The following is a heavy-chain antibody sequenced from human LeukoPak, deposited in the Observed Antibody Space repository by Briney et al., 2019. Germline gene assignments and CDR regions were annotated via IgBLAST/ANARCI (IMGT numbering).Heavy chain of an antibody. D-gene: IGHD3-9*01. CDR2: IYSGSST. Sequence: GVLRLSCAASGFTVSSNYMSWVRQAPGKGLEWVSVIYSGSSTYYADSVKGRFTISRDNSKNTLYLQMNSLRAEDTAVYYCARDFDGWFDPWGQGTLVTVSS. J-gene: IGHJ5*02. CDR1: GFTVSSNY. CDR3: ARDFDGWFDP. V-gene: IGHV3-66*02.